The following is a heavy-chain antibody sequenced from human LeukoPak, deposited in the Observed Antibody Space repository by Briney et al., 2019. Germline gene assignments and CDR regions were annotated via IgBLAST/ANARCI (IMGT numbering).Heavy chain of an antibody. D-gene: IGHD4-4*01. Sequence: PGGSLRLSCAASGFTFSSYWMSWVRQAPGKGLEWVANIRQDGSEKYYVDSVKGRFTISRDNAKNSLYLQMSSLRAEDTAVYYCTTEVTNPGHWGQGTLVTVSS. V-gene: IGHV3-7*03. CDR2: IRQDGSEK. J-gene: IGHJ4*02. CDR1: GFTFSSYW. CDR3: TTEVTNPGH.